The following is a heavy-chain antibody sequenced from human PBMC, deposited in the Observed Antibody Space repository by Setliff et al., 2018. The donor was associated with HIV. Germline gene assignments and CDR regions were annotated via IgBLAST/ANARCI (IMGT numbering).Heavy chain of an antibody. J-gene: IGHJ6*03. CDR1: GGSISSSGDY. V-gene: IGHV4-31*03. CDR2: IYYTGST. D-gene: IGHD2-8*01. CDR3: ARDSANGKTANLNYLDV. Sequence: SETLSLTCTVSGGSISSSGDYWSWVRQHPGKGLEWIGYIYYTGSTYSNPSLQSRVRISVDTSKNQFSLRLSAVTAADTAVYYCARDSANGKTANLNYLDVLGKGTTVTVSS.